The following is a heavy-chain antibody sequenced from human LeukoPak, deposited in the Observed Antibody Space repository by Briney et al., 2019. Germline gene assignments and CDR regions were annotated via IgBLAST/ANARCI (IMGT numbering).Heavy chain of an antibody. CDR3: ARDFRLPGYSSSWYGILDY. CDR2: ISSSGSTI. J-gene: IGHJ4*02. D-gene: IGHD6-13*01. V-gene: IGHV3-11*01. Sequence: PGGSLRLSCAASGFTFSDYYMSWIRQAPGKGLEWVSYISSSGSTIYYADSVKGRFTISRDNAKNSLYLQMNSQRAEDTAVYYCARDFRLPGYSSSWYGILDYWGQGILVTVSS. CDR1: GFTFSDYY.